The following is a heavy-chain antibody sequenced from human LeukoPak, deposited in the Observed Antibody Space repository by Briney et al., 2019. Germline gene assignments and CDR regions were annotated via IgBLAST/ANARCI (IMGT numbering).Heavy chain of an antibody. J-gene: IGHJ6*02. CDR3: ATGLITGAAGTYYYYGMDV. CDR2: ISNSGGST. CDR1: GFXFSRYG. Sequence: GGSLRLSCVASGFXFSRYGIHWVRQAPGKGLEYVSAISNSGGSTYYANSVKGRFTISRDNSKNTLYLQMGSLRGEDMAVYYCATGLITGAAGTYYYYGMDVWGQGTTVTVSS. D-gene: IGHD6-13*01. V-gene: IGHV3-64*01.